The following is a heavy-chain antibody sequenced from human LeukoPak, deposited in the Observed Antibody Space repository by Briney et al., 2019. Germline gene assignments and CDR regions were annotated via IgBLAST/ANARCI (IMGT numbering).Heavy chain of an antibody. CDR2: IYSGGST. J-gene: IGHJ4*02. D-gene: IGHD1-26*01. V-gene: IGHV3-53*01. CDR3: ARDAESWELLSLLDY. Sequence: GGSLRLSCAASGFTVSSNYMSWVRQAPGKGLEWVSVIYSGGSTYYADSVKGRFTISRDNSKNTLYLQMNSLRAEDTAVYYCARDAESWELLSLLDYWGQGTLVTVSS. CDR1: GFTVSSNY.